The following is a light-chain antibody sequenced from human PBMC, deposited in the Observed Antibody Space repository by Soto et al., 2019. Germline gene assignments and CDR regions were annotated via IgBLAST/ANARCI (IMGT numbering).Light chain of an antibody. CDR1: QSLTNSF. V-gene: IGKV3-20*01. CDR2: DTS. Sequence: EFVLTQSPGTLSLSPGERATLSYRASQSLTNSFIAWYQQRPGQAPRLLIYDTSSRASGIPDRFSGSGSGTDFTLTISRLETEDFAVFYCQQYGTSEIIFGQGTRLENK. J-gene: IGKJ5*01. CDR3: QQYGTSEII.